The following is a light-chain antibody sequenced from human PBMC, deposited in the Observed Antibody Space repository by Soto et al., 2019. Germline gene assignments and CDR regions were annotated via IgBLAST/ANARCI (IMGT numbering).Light chain of an antibody. CDR2: DAS. CDR1: QSVSTN. J-gene: IGKJ5*01. V-gene: IGKV3-15*01. CDR3: HQYNNWPIT. Sequence: EIVMTQSPATLSVSPGERATLSCRASQSVSTNLAWYQQKPGQAPRLLIYDASTRATGLPARFSGSGSGTEFTLTISSLQSEDFEVYYGHQYNNWPITFGQGTRLEI.